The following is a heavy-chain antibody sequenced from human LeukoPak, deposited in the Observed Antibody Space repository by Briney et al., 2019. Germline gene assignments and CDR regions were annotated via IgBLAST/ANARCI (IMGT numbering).Heavy chain of an antibody. D-gene: IGHD6-13*01. J-gene: IGHJ4*02. CDR3: ASRIAAAGHYFDY. CDR1: GGSISSSSYY. CDR2: ISYSGST. V-gene: IGHV4-39*01. Sequence: RPSEALSLTCTVSGGSISSSSYYWGWIRQPPGKGLEWIGSISYSGSTYYNPSLKSRVTISVDTSKNQFSLKLSSVTAADTAVYYCASRIAAAGHYFDYWGQGTLVTVSS.